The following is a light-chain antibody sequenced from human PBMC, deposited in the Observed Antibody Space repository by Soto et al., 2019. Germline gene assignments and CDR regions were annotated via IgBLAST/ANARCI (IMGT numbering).Light chain of an antibody. CDR3: QQRTNWPPT. V-gene: IGKV3-11*01. Sequence: EIVLTQSPATLSLSPGERATLSCRASQSVRKDLVWYHQKPGQAPRVLIYSASNRATGIPARFSGSGSGTDFTLTISSLEPEDFAVYYCQQRTNWPPTFGGGTKVEMK. CDR2: SAS. J-gene: IGKJ4*01. CDR1: QSVRKD.